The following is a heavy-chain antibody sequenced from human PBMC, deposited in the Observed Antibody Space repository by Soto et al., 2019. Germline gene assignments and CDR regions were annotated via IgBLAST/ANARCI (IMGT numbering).Heavy chain of an antibody. V-gene: IGHV1-18*01. J-gene: IGHJ4*02. CDR2: ISAHNGNT. D-gene: IGHD1-1*01. CDR3: ERGRYGDY. CDR1: GYTFTSYG. Sequence: GHLVQSGAEVKKPGASVKVSCKGSGYTFTSYGITLVRQAPGQGIEWMGWISAHNGNTNYAQKLQGRVTVTRDTTTSTAYMELSSLRSDDTAVYYCERGRYGDYWGQGALVPVSS.